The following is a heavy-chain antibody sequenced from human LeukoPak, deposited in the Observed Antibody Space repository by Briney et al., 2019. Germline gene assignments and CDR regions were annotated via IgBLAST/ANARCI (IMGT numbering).Heavy chain of an antibody. V-gene: IGHV3-48*02. D-gene: IGHD3-10*01. J-gene: IGHJ4*02. CDR3: ARVGSGSYYFDY. Sequence: GGSLRLSCEASGFTFSAYAMTWVRQAPGKGLEWVSYISSGSSTIYYADSVKGRFTISRDNAKNSLYLQMNSLRDEDTAVYYCARVGSGSYYFDYWGQGTLVTVSS. CDR1: GFTFSAYA. CDR2: ISSGSSTI.